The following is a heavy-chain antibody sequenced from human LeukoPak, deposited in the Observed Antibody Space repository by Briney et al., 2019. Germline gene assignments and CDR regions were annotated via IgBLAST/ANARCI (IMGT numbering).Heavy chain of an antibody. J-gene: IGHJ4*02. CDR1: GYTFTGYY. V-gene: IGHV1-2*02. CDR3: AREGDILTGLVDY. CDR2: INPNSGGT. D-gene: IGHD3-9*01. Sequence: ASVKVSCKXSGYTFTGYYMHWVRQAPGQGLEWMGWINPNSGGTNYSQKFQGRVTMTRDTSISTAYMELSRLRSDDTAVYYCAREGDILTGLVDYWGQGTLVTVSS.